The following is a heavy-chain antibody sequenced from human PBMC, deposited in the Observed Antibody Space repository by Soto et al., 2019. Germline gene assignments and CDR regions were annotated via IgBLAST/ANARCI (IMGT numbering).Heavy chain of an antibody. V-gene: IGHV1-69*01. Sequence: QVQLVQSGAEVKKPGSSVTVSCTASGGTFSSYVISWVRQAPGQGLEWMGGIIPISGTGKYAQKFQGRVTITADESTSTAYMELSSLRSEDTAVYYCATSPLVATIRWYFDLWGRGTLVTLSS. CDR2: IIPISGTG. CDR3: ATSPLVATIRWYFDL. J-gene: IGHJ2*01. CDR1: GGTFSSYV. D-gene: IGHD5-12*01.